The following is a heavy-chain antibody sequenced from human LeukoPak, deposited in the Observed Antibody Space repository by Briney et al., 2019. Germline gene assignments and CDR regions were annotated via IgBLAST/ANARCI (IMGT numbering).Heavy chain of an antibody. CDR1: GGSFSGYY. V-gene: IGHV4-59*01. CDR3: ARVLWFGEFGAFDI. D-gene: IGHD3-10*01. CDR2: IYYSGST. Sequence: SETLSLTCAVYGGSFSGYYWSWIRQPPGKGLEWIGYIYYSGSTNYNPSLKSRVTISVDTSKDQFSLKLSSVTAADTAVYYCARVLWFGEFGAFDIWGQGTMVTVSS. J-gene: IGHJ3*02.